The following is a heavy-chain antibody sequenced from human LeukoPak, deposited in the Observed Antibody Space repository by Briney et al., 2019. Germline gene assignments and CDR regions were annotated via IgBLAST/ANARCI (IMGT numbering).Heavy chain of an antibody. V-gene: IGHV3-23*01. Sequence: GGSLRLSCAASGFTFSNYAMNWVRQAPGKGLGWVSLISGSGDSTYYADSVKGRFTISRDNSNNTLYLQMNSLRAEDTAVYYCAKDRVNGFFDYWGQGTLATVSS. CDR3: AKDRVNGFFDY. CDR2: ISGSGDST. J-gene: IGHJ4*02. D-gene: IGHD2-8*01. CDR1: GFTFSNYA.